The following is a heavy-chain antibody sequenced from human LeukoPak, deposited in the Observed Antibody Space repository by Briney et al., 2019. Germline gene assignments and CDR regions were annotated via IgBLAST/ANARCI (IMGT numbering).Heavy chain of an antibody. Sequence: SETLSLTCAVYGGSFSGYYGSWIRHPPGKGLEWIGEINHSGSTNYNPSLKSRVTISVDTSKNQFSLKLSSVTAADTAVYYCAKSPVIREIYYDSSGYSGAEDYWGQGTLVTVSS. J-gene: IGHJ4*02. V-gene: IGHV4-34*01. CDR3: AKSPVIREIYYDSSGYSGAEDY. CDR1: GGSFSGYY. CDR2: INHSGST. D-gene: IGHD3-22*01.